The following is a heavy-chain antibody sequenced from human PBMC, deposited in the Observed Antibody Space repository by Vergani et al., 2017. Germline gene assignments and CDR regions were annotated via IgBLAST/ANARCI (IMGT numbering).Heavy chain of an antibody. CDR1: GFSFGDYA. D-gene: IGHD6-25*01. Sequence: EVQLVESGGGLVPPGRSLRLSCAASGFSFGDYAMTWVRQAPGKGLEWVSGINWNGGNTGYADSVKGRFTISRDNAKNSLYLQMNSLRAEDTAVYYCARSAADYYYGMDVWGQGTTVTVSS. J-gene: IGHJ6*02. V-gene: IGHV3-20*04. CDR2: INWNGGNT. CDR3: ARSAADYYYGMDV.